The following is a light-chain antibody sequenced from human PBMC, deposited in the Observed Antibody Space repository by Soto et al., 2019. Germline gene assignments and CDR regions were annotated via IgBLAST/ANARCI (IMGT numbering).Light chain of an antibody. J-gene: IGKJ4*01. CDR3: QQSYTTPRLS. Sequence: DIQMTQSPSSLSASVGDKLTITCRANQSITNFLNWYQKKPGEVPKLLIYAASRLESGVPSRFSGSGSGTDFALTINSLQPDDFATYYCQQSYTTPRLSFGGGTRVEFK. CDR1: QSITNF. CDR2: AAS. V-gene: IGKV1-39*01.